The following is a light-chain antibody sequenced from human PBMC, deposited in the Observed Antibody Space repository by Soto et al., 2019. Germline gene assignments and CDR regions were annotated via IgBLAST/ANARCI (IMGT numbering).Light chain of an antibody. CDR1: SSDVGAYDY. CDR2: EIN. V-gene: IGLV2-8*01. CDR3: SSFAGSNNFPYV. Sequence: QSARTQPPSASGSPGQSVTISCTGTSSDVGAYDYFSWYQQHPGKAPKLMIYEINKRPSGVPDRFSGSKSGNSASLTVSGLQAEDESDYYCSSFAGSNNFPYVFGTGTKLTVL. J-gene: IGLJ1*01.